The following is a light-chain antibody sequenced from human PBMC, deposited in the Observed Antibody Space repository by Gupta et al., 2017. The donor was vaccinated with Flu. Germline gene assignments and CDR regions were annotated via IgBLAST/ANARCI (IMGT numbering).Light chain of an antibody. CDR2: KGS. CDR3: QQGESFPIT. CDR1: QRISQW. J-gene: IGKJ3*01. V-gene: IGKV1-5*03. Sequence: PSPLAASVGDIVTITSLVIQRISQWLAWYQQRPGTTPRLLIYKGSTLKHGVPSRFSGSGSVTEFTLTINSLQPEDFATYHCQQGESFPITFGAGTKV.